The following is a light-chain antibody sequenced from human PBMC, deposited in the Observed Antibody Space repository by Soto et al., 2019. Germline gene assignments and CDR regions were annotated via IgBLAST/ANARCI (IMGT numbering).Light chain of an antibody. V-gene: IGKV1-39*01. J-gene: IGKJ4*01. Sequence: DIQMTQSPSSLSASVGDRVTITCRASQSINTYLNWYQQKPGKVPKLLIYAASSLQSGVPSRFSGSGSGTDFTLTISSLQPEDFATYYCQQSYSTPLTFGGGTKVEIK. CDR3: QQSYSTPLT. CDR2: AAS. CDR1: QSINTY.